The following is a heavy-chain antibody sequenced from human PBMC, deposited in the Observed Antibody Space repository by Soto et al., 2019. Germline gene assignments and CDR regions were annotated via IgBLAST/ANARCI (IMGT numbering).Heavy chain of an antibody. J-gene: IGHJ4*02. CDR1: GFTFSNHA. D-gene: IGHD2-2*01. CDR3: ARDPGGHYCTSTSCLYFFDH. Sequence: EVQLLESGGALVQPGGSLRLSCAASGFTFSNHAMNWVRQAPGKGLEWVSTISDSGSTYYADSVKGRFTISRDNSKNTLYVQLNSMRAEDTAVYYYARDPGGHYCTSTSCLYFFDHWGQGTLVIVSS. V-gene: IGHV3-23*01. CDR2: ISDSGST.